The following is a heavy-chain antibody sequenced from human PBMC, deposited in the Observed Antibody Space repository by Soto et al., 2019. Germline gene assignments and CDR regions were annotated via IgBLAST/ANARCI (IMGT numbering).Heavy chain of an antibody. D-gene: IGHD5-12*01. CDR1: GGTFSSYA. CDR3: ARDRVEMATTAYFDY. Sequence: SVKVSCKASGGTFSSYAISWVRQAPGQGLEWMGGIIPIFGTANYAQKFQGRVTITADESTSTAYMELSSLRSEDTAVYYCARDRVEMATTAYFDYWGQGTLVTVSS. CDR2: IIPIFGTA. V-gene: IGHV1-69*13. J-gene: IGHJ4*02.